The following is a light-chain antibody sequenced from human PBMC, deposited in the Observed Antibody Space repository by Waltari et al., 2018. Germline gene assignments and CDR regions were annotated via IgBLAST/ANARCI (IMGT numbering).Light chain of an antibody. Sequence: QSVLTQPPSASGTPGQRVTISCSGSSSNIGSNTVNWYQQLPGTAPELLIFSNNRRPSGVPDRFSGSNAGTSASRAISGLQSEDEADDYGAAWDDSLNGFYVFGTGTKVTVL. CDR3: AAWDDSLNGFYV. CDR2: SNN. V-gene: IGLV1-44*01. J-gene: IGLJ1*01. CDR1: SSNIGSNT.